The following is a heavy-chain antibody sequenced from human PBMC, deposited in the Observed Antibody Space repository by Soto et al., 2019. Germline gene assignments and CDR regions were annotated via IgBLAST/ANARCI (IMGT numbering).Heavy chain of an antibody. CDR3: ATPGYSNKQVPFDY. CDR2: INPNSGGT. Sequence: ASVKVSFKASGYTFTGYYRHWVRQAPGQGLEWMGWINPNSGGTNYAQKFQGRVTMTRDTSISTAYMELSRLRSDDTAVYYCATPGYSNKQVPFDYWGQGTLVTVSS. CDR1: GYTFTGYY. V-gene: IGHV1-2*02. D-gene: IGHD6-13*01. J-gene: IGHJ4*02.